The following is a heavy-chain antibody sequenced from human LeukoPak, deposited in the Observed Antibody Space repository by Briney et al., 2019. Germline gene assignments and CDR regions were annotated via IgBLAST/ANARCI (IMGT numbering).Heavy chain of an antibody. V-gene: IGHV1-2*02. CDR2: INPNSGGT. J-gene: IGHJ4*02. D-gene: IGHD5-18*01. Sequence: ASVKVSCEASGYTFTGYYMHWVRHAPGQGLEWMGWINPNSGGTNYAQKLQGRFTITRATSISTAYMELGRLRSDDASLFYCARDVTATAGGDWGQGTLVTVSS. CDR3: ARDVTATAGGD. CDR1: GYTFTGYY.